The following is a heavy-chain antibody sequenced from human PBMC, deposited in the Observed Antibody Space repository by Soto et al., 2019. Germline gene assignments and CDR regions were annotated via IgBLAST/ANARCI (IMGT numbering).Heavy chain of an antibody. J-gene: IGHJ4*02. CDR1: GGSISSGGYS. CDR3: AGGIAARPLGY. V-gene: IGHV4-30-2*01. CDR2: IYHSGST. D-gene: IGHD6-6*01. Sequence: PSETLSLTCAVSGGSISSGGYSWSWIRQPPGKGLEWIGYIYHSGSTYYNPSLKSRVTISVDRSKNQFSLKLSSVTAAGTAVYYCAGGIAARPLGYWGQGTLVTVSS.